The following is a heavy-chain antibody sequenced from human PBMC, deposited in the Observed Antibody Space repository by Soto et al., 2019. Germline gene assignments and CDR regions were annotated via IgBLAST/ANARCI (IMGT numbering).Heavy chain of an antibody. CDR1: GFTFSSYG. CDR3: ANHAGGITLGAFDV. CDR2: ISYDGSNK. D-gene: IGHD3-16*01. V-gene: IGHV3-30*18. Sequence: QVQLVESGGGVVQPGRSLRLSCAASGFTFSSYGMHWVRQAPGKGLVWVAVISYDGSNKYYADSVKGRFTISRDNSKNTLYLQMNSLRAEDTAVYYCANHAGGITLGAFDVWGQGTMVTVSS. J-gene: IGHJ3*01.